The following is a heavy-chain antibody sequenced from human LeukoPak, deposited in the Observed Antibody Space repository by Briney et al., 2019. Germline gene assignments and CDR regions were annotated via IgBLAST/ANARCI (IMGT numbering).Heavy chain of an antibody. CDR1: GYTFTSYY. J-gene: IGHJ3*02. CDR3: ARVRDGYNDAYDI. D-gene: IGHD5-24*01. V-gene: IGHV1-46*01. CDR2: INPSGGST. Sequence: ASVKVSCKASGYTFTSYYVLWVRQAPGQGLEWMGLINPSGGSTNYAQKFQGRVTMTRDTSTSTVYMELSSLRSEDTVVYYCARVRDGYNDAYDIWGQGTMVTVHS.